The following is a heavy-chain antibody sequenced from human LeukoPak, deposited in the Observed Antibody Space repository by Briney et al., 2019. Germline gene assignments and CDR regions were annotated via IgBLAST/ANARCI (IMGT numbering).Heavy chain of an antibody. CDR2: IYHSGFT. CDR3: ARGIQLERLGPYFDY. V-gene: IGHV4-4*02. CDR1: GGSISSTNW. Sequence: SGTLSLTCAVSGGSISSTNWWSWVRQPPGKGLKWVGEIYHSGFTNYNPSLKSRITISVDKSKNQFSLKLSSVTAADTAVYYCARGIQLERLGPYFDYWGQGTLVTVSS. J-gene: IGHJ4*02. D-gene: IGHD1-1*01.